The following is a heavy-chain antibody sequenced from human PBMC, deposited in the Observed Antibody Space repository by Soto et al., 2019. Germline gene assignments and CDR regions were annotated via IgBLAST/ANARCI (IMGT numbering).Heavy chain of an antibody. CDR2: IYYSGST. Sequence: SETLSLMCTVSGGSISSYYWSWIRQPPGKGLEWIGYIYYSGSTNYNPSLKSRATISVDTSKNQFSLKLSSVTAADTAVYYCARGSYRRAFDYWGQGTLVTVSS. V-gene: IGHV4-59*01. CDR3: ARGSYRRAFDY. D-gene: IGHD5-18*01. J-gene: IGHJ4*02. CDR1: GGSISSYY.